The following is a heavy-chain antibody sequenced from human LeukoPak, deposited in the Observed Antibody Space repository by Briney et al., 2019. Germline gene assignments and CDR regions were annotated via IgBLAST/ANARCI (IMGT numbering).Heavy chain of an antibody. CDR3: AKGVKGWTSFDY. D-gene: IGHD2-15*01. J-gene: IGHJ4*02. CDR2: TSGGCGST. CDR1: GFTFSSFG. Sequence: GGSLRLSCAASGFTFSSFGMSWVRLAPGKGLELVLGTSGGCGSTYYADSVQDRFTISRDNSKNTLYLQMNSLRADDTAVYYCAKGVKGWTSFDYWGQGTLVTVSS. V-gene: IGHV3-23*01.